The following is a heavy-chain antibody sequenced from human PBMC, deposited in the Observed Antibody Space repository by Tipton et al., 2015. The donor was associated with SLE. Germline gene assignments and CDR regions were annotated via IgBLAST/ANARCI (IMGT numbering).Heavy chain of an antibody. D-gene: IGHD1-26*01. V-gene: IGHV4-39*07. CDR1: GGSISSNSYY. CDR2: MYYSGST. J-gene: IGHJ4*02. CDR3: ARTRVGATVDY. Sequence: LRLSCTVSGGSISSNSYYWGWIRQPPGKGLEWIGSMYYSGSTYYNPSLKSRLTISVDTSKNQFSLELSSVTAADTAVYYCARTRVGATVDYWGQGTLVTVSS.